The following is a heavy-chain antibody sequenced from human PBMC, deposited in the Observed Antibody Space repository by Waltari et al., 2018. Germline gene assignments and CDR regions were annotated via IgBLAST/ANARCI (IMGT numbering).Heavy chain of an antibody. CDR1: GGSISSSSYY. CDR3: AREEYSGSYYVADY. V-gene: IGHV4-39*07. Sequence: QRQLQESGPGLVKPSETLSLTCTVSGGSISSSSYYWGWIRQPPGKGLEWIGSIYYSGSTYYNPSLKSRVTISVDTSKNQFSLKLSSVTAADTAVYYCAREEYSGSYYVADYWGQGTLVTVSS. CDR2: IYYSGST. J-gene: IGHJ4*02. D-gene: IGHD1-26*01.